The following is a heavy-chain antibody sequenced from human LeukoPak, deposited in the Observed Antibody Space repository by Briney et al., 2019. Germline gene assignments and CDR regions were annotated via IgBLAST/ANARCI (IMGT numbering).Heavy chain of an antibody. Sequence: GASGTVSCKASGYTFSSYDITWVRQAPGQGLEWMGWITPYNGNTDYAQKVQGRVTMTADTSTSTAYMELRSLISDDTAVYYCARLNSAANFLDYWGQGTLVTVSS. V-gene: IGHV1-18*01. CDR1: GYTFSSYD. CDR3: ARLNSAANFLDY. CDR2: ITPYNGNT. D-gene: IGHD2-15*01. J-gene: IGHJ4*02.